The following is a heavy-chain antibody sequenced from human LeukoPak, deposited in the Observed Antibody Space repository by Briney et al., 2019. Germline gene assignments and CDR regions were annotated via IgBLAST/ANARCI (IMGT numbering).Heavy chain of an antibody. Sequence: SETLSLTCTVSGGSIGSYYWSWIRQPPGKGLEWIGYIYASGGTNYNPSLKSRVTISVDTSKNQFSLKVSSVTAADTAVYYCARGRHSGTYSYYYMDVWGRGTTVTVSS. CDR2: IYASGGT. CDR3: ARGRHSGTYSYYYMDV. J-gene: IGHJ6*03. V-gene: IGHV4-4*09. CDR1: GGSIGSYY. D-gene: IGHD6-13*01.